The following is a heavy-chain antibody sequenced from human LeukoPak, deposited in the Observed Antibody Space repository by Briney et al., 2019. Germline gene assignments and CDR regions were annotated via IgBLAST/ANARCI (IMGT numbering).Heavy chain of an antibody. CDR1: GFTFSSYG. CDR2: IWYDGSNK. D-gene: IGHD6-13*01. CDR3: AKDWQQLVPTYYGMDV. V-gene: IGHV3-33*06. J-gene: IGHJ6*04. Sequence: GRSLRLSCAASGFTFSSYGMHWVRQAPGKGLEWVAVIWYDGSNKYYADSVKGRFTISRDNSKNTLYLQMNSLRAEDTAVYYCAKDWQQLVPTYYGMDVWGKGTTVTVSS.